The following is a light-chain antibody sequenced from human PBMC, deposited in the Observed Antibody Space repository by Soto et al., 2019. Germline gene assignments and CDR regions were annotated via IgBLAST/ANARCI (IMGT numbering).Light chain of an antibody. V-gene: IGKV1-33*01. Sequence: DIQMTQSPSPLSASVGDRVTITCQPSQDISKYLNWYQQKPGKAPKLLIYDTSNLETGVPSRFSGSGSGTDFTFTISSLQPEDIATYYCQQYDNLPLTFGGGTKVEIK. J-gene: IGKJ4*01. CDR1: QDISKY. CDR2: DTS. CDR3: QQYDNLPLT.